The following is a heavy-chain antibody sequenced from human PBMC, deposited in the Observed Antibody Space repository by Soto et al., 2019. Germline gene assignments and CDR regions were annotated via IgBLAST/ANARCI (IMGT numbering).Heavy chain of an antibody. CDR2: ISHDGSIT. Sequence: QVQLVESGGGVVEPGRSLRLSCAASGFTFSSYAMHWVRQAPGKGLAWVAVISHDGSITYYSDSVKGRFTMSRDNSNNTLFLPMSSLRSEDTAIYYCAKDEYWESHFYYFMDLWGRGTTVAVSS. J-gene: IGHJ6*03. CDR1: GFTFSSYA. D-gene: IGHD3-16*01. V-gene: IGHV3-30*15. CDR3: AKDEYWESHFYYFMDL.